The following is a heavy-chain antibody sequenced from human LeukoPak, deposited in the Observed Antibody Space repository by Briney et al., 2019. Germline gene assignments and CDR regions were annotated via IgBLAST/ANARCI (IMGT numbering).Heavy chain of an antibody. Sequence: ASVKVSCKTSGYTLTDYDITWVRQAPGQGLEWMGRVSPYNGNTYYSQRFQGRVTISKDTSTGTAYMDLRNMRDDDTAMYYCARNGRVRRVVKDLFEYWGQGTLVAVSS. J-gene: IGHJ4*02. CDR1: GYTLTDYD. CDR3: ARNGRVRRVVKDLFEY. V-gene: IGHV1-18*01. CDR2: VSPYNGNT. D-gene: IGHD3-10*01.